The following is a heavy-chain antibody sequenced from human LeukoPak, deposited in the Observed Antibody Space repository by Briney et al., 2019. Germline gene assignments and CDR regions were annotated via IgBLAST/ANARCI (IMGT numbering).Heavy chain of an antibody. CDR3: ARGRRPRENYYYYYMDV. D-gene: IGHD1-26*01. CDR2: KNPNSGNT. V-gene: IGHV1-8*01. CDR1: GYTFTSYD. Sequence: ASVKVSCKASGYTFTSYDINWVRQATGQGLEWMGWKNPNSGNTGYAQKFQGRVTMTRNTSISTAYMELSSLRSEDTAVYYCARGRRPRENYYYYYMDVWGKGTTVTVSS. J-gene: IGHJ6*03.